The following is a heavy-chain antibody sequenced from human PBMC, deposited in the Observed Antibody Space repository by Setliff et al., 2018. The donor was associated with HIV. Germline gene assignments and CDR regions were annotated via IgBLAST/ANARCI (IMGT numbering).Heavy chain of an antibody. CDR3: ARDNSYYYGSGSHYWYGMDV. CDR1: GGSFSGYY. J-gene: IGHJ6*01. Sequence: PSETLSLTCAVYGGSFSGYYWSWVRQPPGKGLEWIGEIHHSGSTNNNPSLKSRVTISLAASKNQFSLKLSSVTAADTAVYYCARDNSYYYGSGSHYWYGMDVWGQGTTVTVSS. D-gene: IGHD3-10*01. V-gene: IGHV4-34*01. CDR2: IHHSGST.